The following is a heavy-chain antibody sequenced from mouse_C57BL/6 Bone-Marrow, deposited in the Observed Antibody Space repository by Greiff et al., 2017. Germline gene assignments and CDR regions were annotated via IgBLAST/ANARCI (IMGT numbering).Heavy chain of an antibody. CDR3: TPHYYGSSYGDWYFDV. CDR2: IDPENGDT. CDR1: GFNIKDDY. J-gene: IGHJ1*03. D-gene: IGHD1-1*01. Sequence: DVKLQESGAELVRPGASVKLSCTASGFNIKDDYMHWVKQRPEQGLEWIGWIDPENGDTEYASKFQGKATITADTSSNTAYLQLSSLTSEDTAVYYCTPHYYGSSYGDWYFDVWGTGTTVTVSS. V-gene: IGHV14-4*01.